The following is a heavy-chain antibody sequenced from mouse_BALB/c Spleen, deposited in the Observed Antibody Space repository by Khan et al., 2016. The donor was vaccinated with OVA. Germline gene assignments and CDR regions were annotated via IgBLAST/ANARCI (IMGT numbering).Heavy chain of an antibody. D-gene: IGHD3-1*01. Sequence: QIQLVQSGPELKKPGETVKISCKASGYTFTDFSMHWVKQAPGKDLKWMGWINTETGEPTYADDFKGRFAFSLETSATTAFLQINNLKDEDTATYFCARAARATFAYWGQGTLVTVSP. V-gene: IGHV9-2-1*01. CDR3: ARAARATFAY. CDR1: GYTFTDFS. J-gene: IGHJ3*01. CDR2: INTETGEP.